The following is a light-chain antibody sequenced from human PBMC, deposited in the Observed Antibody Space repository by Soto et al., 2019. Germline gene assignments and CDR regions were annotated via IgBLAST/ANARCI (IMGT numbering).Light chain of an antibody. J-gene: IGKJ1*01. V-gene: IGKV1-5*03. CDR2: KAS. CDR1: QTIGSL. Sequence: DVQMTQSPSTLSASVGDRVTITCRASQTIGSLLAWYQQKPGKAPNLLIYKASSLESGVPSRFSGSGFGTEFTLTITVLQPDDFATYYCPHYNSWAFGQGTKVEI. CDR3: PHYNSWA.